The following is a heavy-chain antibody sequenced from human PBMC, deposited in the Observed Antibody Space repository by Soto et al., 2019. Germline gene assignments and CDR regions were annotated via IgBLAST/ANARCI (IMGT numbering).Heavy chain of an antibody. CDR3: ARDVSGPGATYVMDV. Sequence: QVQLVQSGADVKKPGASVKVSCKASGYIFSSHCIYWVRQAPGQGLQWMGIINTGGGRTASAQKVQGRVTLTRDMSRSTVYMELTSLTYDDTAVYYCARDVSGPGATYVMDVWGQGTTVTVSS. CDR1: GYIFSSHC. D-gene: IGHD2-2*01. V-gene: IGHV1-46*01. CDR2: INTGGGRT. J-gene: IGHJ6*02.